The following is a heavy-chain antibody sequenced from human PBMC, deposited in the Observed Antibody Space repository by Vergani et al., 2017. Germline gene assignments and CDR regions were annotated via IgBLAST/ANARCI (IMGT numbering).Heavy chain of an antibody. CDR2: IQSSGTT. Sequence: QVQLHESGPGLVKPSQTLSLTCTVSGGSITSGSFYWSWIRQPAGKGLEWIGRIQSSGTTNYNPPLKSRVTLSVDTSKNQLSLRMTSVTAADTAVYYCARDSWTSELRGVYWFDTWGQGTLVSVSS. V-gene: IGHV4-61*02. D-gene: IGHD3-10*01. J-gene: IGHJ5*02. CDR3: ARDSWTSELRGVYWFDT. CDR1: GGSITSGSFY.